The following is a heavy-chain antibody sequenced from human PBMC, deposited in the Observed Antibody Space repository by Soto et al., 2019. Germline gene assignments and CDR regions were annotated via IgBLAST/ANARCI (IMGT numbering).Heavy chain of an antibody. CDR3: ARVIAAARPSYYYYMDV. CDR2: MSPNIGIT. Sequence: ASVKVSCKTSGGTFSRYTVSWVRQAPGQGLEWMGRMSPNIGITGYAQKFQGRVTMTRNTSISTAYMELSSLRSEDTAVYYCARVIAAARPSYYYYMDVWGKGTTVTVSS. V-gene: IGHV1-8*01. D-gene: IGHD6-6*01. CDR1: GGTFSRYT. J-gene: IGHJ6*03.